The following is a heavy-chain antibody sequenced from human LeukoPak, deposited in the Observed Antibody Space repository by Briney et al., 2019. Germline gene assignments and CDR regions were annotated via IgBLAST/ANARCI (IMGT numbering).Heavy chain of an antibody. D-gene: IGHD6-13*01. CDR3: ATGSYSSSWYWFDP. J-gene: IGHJ5*02. CDR1: GYSFTSYW. Sequence: RGESLKISCKGSGYSFTSYWISWVRQMPGKGLEWMGRIDPSDSYTNYSPSFQGHVTISADKSISTAYLQWSRLKASDTAMYYCATGSYSSSWYWFDPWGQGTLVTVSS. CDR2: IDPSDSYT. V-gene: IGHV5-10-1*01.